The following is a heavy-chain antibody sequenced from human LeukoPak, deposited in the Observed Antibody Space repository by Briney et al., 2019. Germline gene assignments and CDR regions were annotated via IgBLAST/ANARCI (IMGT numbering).Heavy chain of an antibody. CDR2: ISSSGSTI. D-gene: IGHD3-9*01. CDR3: ARDGYFDWFPRVDAFDI. CDR1: GFTFSSYE. V-gene: IGHV3-48*03. J-gene: IGHJ3*02. Sequence: PGGSLRLSCAASGFTFSSYEMNWVRQAPGKGLEWVSYISSSGSTIYYADSVKGRFTISRDNAKNSLYLQMNSLRAEDTAVYYCARDGYFDWFPRVDAFDIWGQGTMVTVSS.